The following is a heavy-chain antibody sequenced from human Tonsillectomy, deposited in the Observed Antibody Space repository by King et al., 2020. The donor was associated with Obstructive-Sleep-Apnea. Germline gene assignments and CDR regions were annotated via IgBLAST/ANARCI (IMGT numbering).Heavy chain of an antibody. CDR2: IYYSGST. CDR1: GGSISSGGYY. J-gene: IGHJ5*02. D-gene: IGHD3-22*01. V-gene: IGHV4-31*03. CDR3: AGQSIDYYDSSGYSPYNWFDP. Sequence: QVQLQESGPGLVKPSQTLSLTCTVSGGSISSGGYYWSWIRQHPGKGLEWIGYIYYSGSTYYNPSLKSRVTISVDTSKNQFSLKLSSVTAADTAVYYCAGQSIDYYDSSGYSPYNWFDPWGQGTLVTDSS.